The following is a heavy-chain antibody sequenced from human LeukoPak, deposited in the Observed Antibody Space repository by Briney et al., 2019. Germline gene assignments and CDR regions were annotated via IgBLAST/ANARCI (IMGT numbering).Heavy chain of an antibody. D-gene: IGHD3-10*01. CDR1: GYSFTSYW. CDR2: IYPGDSDT. CDR3: ARRLVVRGVINAFDI. V-gene: IGHV5-51*01. J-gene: IGHJ3*02. Sequence: GESLKISCKGSGYSFTSYWIGWVRQMPGKGLEWMGIIYPGDSDTRYSPSFQGQVTISADKSISTAYLQWSSLKASDTAMYYCARRLVVRGVINAFDIWGQGTMVTVSS.